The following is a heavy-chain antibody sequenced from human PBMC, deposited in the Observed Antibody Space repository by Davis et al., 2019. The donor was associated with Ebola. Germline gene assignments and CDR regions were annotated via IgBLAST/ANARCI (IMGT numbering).Heavy chain of an antibody. CDR3: SGSGSGKPDY. D-gene: IGHD3-10*01. CDR1: GFTFSGST. CDR2: IRSKGYNYAT. J-gene: IGHJ4*02. V-gene: IGHV3-73*01. Sequence: GESLKISCAASGFTFSGSTMHWVRQASGKGLAWVGQIRSKGYNYATAYGASVKGRFTISRDDSKNTAYLQMNSLKTEDTAVYYGSGSGSGKPDYWGQGTLVTVSS.